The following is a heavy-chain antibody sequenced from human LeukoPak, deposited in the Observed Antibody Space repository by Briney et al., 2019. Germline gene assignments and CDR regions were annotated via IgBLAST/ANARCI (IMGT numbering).Heavy chain of an antibody. J-gene: IGHJ3*02. Sequence: ASVKVSCKASGYSLTTYGITWVRQAPGQGLEWMGWITTYNGNTNYARKLQGRVTMTTDTSTNTAYMELGSLRPDDTAVYYCARLIEYRTSSRVLDIWGQGTMVTVSS. CDR3: ARLIEYRTSSRVLDI. CDR1: GYSLTTYG. CDR2: ITTYNGNT. V-gene: IGHV1-18*01. D-gene: IGHD6-6*01.